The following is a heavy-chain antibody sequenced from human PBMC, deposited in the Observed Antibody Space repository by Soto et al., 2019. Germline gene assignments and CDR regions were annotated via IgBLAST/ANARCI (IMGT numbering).Heavy chain of an antibody. Sequence: SETLSLTCTVSGGSISSYYLSWIRQPPGKGLEWIGYIYYSGSTNYNPSLKSRVTISVDTSKNQFSLKLSSVTAADTAVYYCARGIGILTGYYRAGYFDYWGQGTLVTVSS. D-gene: IGHD3-9*01. J-gene: IGHJ4*02. V-gene: IGHV4-59*01. CDR2: IYYSGST. CDR1: GGSISSYY. CDR3: ARGIGILTGYYRAGYFDY.